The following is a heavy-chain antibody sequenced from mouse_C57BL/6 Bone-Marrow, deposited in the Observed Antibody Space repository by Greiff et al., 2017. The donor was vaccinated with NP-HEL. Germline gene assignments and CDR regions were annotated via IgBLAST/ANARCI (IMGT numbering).Heavy chain of an antibody. J-gene: IGHJ3*01. CDR1: GFSLTSYG. D-gene: IGHD2-3*01. CDR3: AAFYDGYYPFAY. CDR2: IWRGGST. V-gene: IGHV2-5*01. Sequence: VQRVESGPGLVQPSQSLSITCTVSGFSLTSYGVHWVRQSPGKGLEWLGVIWRGGSTDYNAAFMSRLSITKDNSKSQVFFKMNSLQADDTAIYYCAAFYDGYYPFAYWGQGTLVTVSA.